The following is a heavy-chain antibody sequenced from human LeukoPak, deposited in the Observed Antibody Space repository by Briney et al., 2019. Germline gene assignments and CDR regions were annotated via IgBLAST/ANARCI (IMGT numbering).Heavy chain of an antibody. J-gene: IGHJ4*02. V-gene: IGHV4-34*01. Sequence: SETLSLTCAVYGGSFSGYYWSWIRQPPGKGLEWIGEINHSGSTNYNPSLKSRVTISVDTSKNQFSLKLSSVTAADTAVYYCARGKDTSGWYYWGQGTLVTVSS. D-gene: IGHD6-19*01. CDR1: GGSFSGYY. CDR3: ARGKDTSGWYY. CDR2: INHSGST.